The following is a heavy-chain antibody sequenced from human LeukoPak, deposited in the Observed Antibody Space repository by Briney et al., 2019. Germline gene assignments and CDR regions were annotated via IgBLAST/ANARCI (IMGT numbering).Heavy chain of an antibody. CDR3: ASHGGSGSYPPVRDDP. CDR1: GGSMSSSSYY. D-gene: IGHD3-10*01. Sequence: SETLSLTCSVSGGSMSSSSYYWAWIRQTPGKGLEWIGSIFSSGTTYYNPSLKSRVTISVDTFKNEFSLKLNSVTAADTAVYYCASHGGSGSYPPVRDDPWGQGTLVTVSS. V-gene: IGHV4-39*01. CDR2: IFSSGTT. J-gene: IGHJ5*02.